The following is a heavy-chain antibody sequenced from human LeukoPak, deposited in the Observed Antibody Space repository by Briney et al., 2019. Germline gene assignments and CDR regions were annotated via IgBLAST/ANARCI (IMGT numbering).Heavy chain of an antibody. CDR1: GYTFGSDD. V-gene: IGHV1-69*10. CDR3: AGIPVFGVVLHQEPV. J-gene: IGHJ6*02. D-gene: IGHD3-3*01. Sequence: SVKVSCKASGYTFGSDDINWVRQAPGQGLEWMGVFIPILDTANSTQKFQGRLTITADKSTNTVYMELSSLRFDDTAVYFCAGIPVFGVVLHQEPVWGEGTTVTVSS. CDR2: FIPILDTA.